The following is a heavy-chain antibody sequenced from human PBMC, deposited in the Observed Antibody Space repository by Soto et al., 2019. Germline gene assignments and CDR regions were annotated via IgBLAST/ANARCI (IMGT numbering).Heavy chain of an antibody. V-gene: IGHV3-15*01. CDR1: GFTFSDAW. Sequence: GGSLRLSCAASGFTFSDAWMNWVRQAPGKGLEWVGRIKSKTDGGTADYAAPVKGRFTISRDDSKNTLYVQMNSLGSDDTAVYYCTMRSRATIGYYTGMDAWGQGTTVTVSS. CDR2: IKSKTDGGTA. D-gene: IGHD5-12*01. J-gene: IGHJ6*02. CDR3: TMRSRATIGYYTGMDA.